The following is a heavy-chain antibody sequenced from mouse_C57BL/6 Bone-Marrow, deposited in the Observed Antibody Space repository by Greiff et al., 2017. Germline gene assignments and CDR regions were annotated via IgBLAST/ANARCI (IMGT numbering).Heavy chain of an antibody. CDR2: IYPGSGST. Sequence: QVQLQQPGAELVKPGASVTMSCKASGYTFTSYWITWVKQRPGQGLEWIGDIYPGSGSTNYNAKFKSNATLTVDTSSSTAYMQLSSLTSEDSAVYYCARPYYSNYWYFDVWGTGTTVTVSS. V-gene: IGHV1-55*01. D-gene: IGHD2-5*01. CDR1: GYTFTSYW. J-gene: IGHJ1*03. CDR3: ARPYYSNYWYFDV.